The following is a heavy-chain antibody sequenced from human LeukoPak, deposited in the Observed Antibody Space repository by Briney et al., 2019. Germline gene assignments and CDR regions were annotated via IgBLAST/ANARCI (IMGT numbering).Heavy chain of an antibody. CDR3: ARTSIYYDSSGYRS. V-gene: IGHV4-39*07. Sequence: SETLSLTCTVSGGSISSSSYYWGWIRQPPGKGLEWIGSIYYSGSTNYTPSLKSRVTISVDTSKNQFSLKLSSVTAADTAVYYCARTSIYYDSSGYRSWGQGTLVTVSS. CDR2: IYYSGST. CDR1: GGSISSSSYY. D-gene: IGHD3-22*01. J-gene: IGHJ5*02.